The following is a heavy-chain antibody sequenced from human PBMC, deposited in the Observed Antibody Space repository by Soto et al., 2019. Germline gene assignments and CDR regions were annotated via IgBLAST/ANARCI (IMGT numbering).Heavy chain of an antibody. CDR3: ARGNLTTMIVVDDAFDI. V-gene: IGHV3-23*01. CDR1: GFIFNKFA. CDR2: IRGSGGTT. Sequence: GGSLRLSCAASGFIFNKFAMSWVRQVPGRGLEGISGIRGSGGTTYYADSVKGRFTISRDNSKNTLYLQMNSLRAEDTAVYYCARGNLTTMIVVDDAFDIWGQGTMVTVSS. D-gene: IGHD3-22*01. J-gene: IGHJ3*02.